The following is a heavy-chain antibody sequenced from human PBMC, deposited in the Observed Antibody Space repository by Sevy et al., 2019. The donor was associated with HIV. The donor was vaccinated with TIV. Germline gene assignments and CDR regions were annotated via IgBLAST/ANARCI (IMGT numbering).Heavy chain of an antibody. D-gene: IGHD1-26*01. J-gene: IGHJ6*02. V-gene: IGHV3-30-3*01. Sequence: GGSLRLSCAASGFTFSNYAMHWVRQAPGKGLEWVAVISYDGSNKYYADSVRGRFTISRDSPKNKLYLQMNSLRPEDTAVYYCARDLEVYGGWEQTSQGMDVWGQGTTVTVSS. CDR1: GFTFSNYA. CDR2: ISYDGSNK. CDR3: ARDLEVYGGWEQTSQGMDV.